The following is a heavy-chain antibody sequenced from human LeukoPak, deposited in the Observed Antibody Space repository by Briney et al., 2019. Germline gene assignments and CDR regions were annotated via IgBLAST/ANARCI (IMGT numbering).Heavy chain of an antibody. J-gene: IGHJ4*02. CDR3: TRDGSGWSAY. V-gene: IGHV3-7*04. CDR2: IKSDGTET. CDR1: GFTFSAYW. Sequence: GGSLRLSCAASGFTFSAYWMGWVRQGPGKGLEWVANIKSDGTETFSVDSVKGRFTISRDNAKNSLYLNMNSLRAEDTAMCYCTRDGSGWSAYWGQGTLVTVSS. D-gene: IGHD6-19*01.